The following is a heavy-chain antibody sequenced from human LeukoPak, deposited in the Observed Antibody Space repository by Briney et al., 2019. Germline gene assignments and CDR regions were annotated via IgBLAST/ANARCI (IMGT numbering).Heavy chain of an antibody. Sequence: PGGSLRLSCAASGFTFSSYSMNWVRQAPGKGLEWVSFISSSTIFIYYADSVKGRFTISRDNAKNSLYLQMNSLRAEDTAVYYCARDSGYYGSGEFDPWGQGTLVTVSS. V-gene: IGHV3-48*01. CDR2: ISSSTIFI. D-gene: IGHD3-10*01. CDR1: GFTFSSYS. CDR3: ARDSGYYGSGEFDP. J-gene: IGHJ5*02.